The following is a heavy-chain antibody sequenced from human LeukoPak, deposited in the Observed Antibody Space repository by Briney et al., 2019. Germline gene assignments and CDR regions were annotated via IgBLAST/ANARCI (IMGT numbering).Heavy chain of an antibody. V-gene: IGHV4-30-2*01. D-gene: IGHD3-22*01. J-gene: IGHJ4*02. CDR3: ASSGYYYVVDY. Sequence: SETLSLTCTVSGGSISSGGYYWSWIRQPPGKGLEWIGYIYHSGSTYYSPSLKSRVTISVDRSKNQFSLKLSSVTAADTAVYYCASSGYYYVVDYWGQGTLVTVSS. CDR1: GGSISSGGYY. CDR2: IYHSGST.